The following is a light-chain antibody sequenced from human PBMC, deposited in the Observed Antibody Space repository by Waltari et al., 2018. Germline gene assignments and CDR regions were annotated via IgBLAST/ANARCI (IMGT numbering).Light chain of an antibody. CDR3: QVWHPDIDPGV. J-gene: IGLJ1*01. CDR2: YDS. CDR1: NIGSYS. V-gene: IGLV3-21*04. Sequence: SYVLTQPPSVSVAPGETARITCGGDNIGSYSVHWYQQKPRQAPVLVIFYDSDRPSGSPARFSGSNSGNTATRTITSVEAGDEARYYCQVWHPDIDPGVFGTGTEVTVL.